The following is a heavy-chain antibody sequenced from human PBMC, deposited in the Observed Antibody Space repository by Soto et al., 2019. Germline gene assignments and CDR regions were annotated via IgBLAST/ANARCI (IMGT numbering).Heavy chain of an antibody. Sequence: QVQLLQSGAEVKKPGASVKVSCKASGYTFSSYGLSWVRQAPGQGLEWMGWISGYNGNTNYAQKLQGRVTMTTDTSPSTAYMELRSLRSDDTAVYYCARGGQNGYYESRDMVDYWGQGTLVTVSS. D-gene: IGHD3-22*01. J-gene: IGHJ4*02. V-gene: IGHV1-18*01. CDR3: ARGGQNGYYESRDMVDY. CDR2: ISGYNGNT. CDR1: GYTFSSYG.